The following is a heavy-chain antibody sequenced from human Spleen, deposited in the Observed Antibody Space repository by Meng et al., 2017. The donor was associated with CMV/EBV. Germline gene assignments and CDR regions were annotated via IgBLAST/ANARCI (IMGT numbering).Heavy chain of an antibody. D-gene: IGHD2-2*02. CDR3: AKGRVPAAIGLGYYYYGMDV. CDR2: IRSDGSTT. Sequence: GESLKISCAASGFTFGSYRMHWVRQAPGKGLEWVSHIRSDGSTTTYADSVKGRFTISRDNAKNSLYLQMNSLRAEDTAVYYCAKGRVPAAIGLGYYYYGMDVWGQGTTVTVSS. J-gene: IGHJ6*02. V-gene: IGHV3-74*01. CDR1: GFTFGSYR.